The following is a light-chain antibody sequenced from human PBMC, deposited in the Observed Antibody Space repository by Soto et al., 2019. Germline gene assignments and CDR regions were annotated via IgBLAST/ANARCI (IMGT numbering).Light chain of an antibody. Sequence: QSVLTQTRSVSGSPGQSVTISCTGTSSDVGGYNFVSWYQQQPGKAPKLMIYDVSKRPSGVPDRFSGSKSGNTASLTISGLQAEDEADYYCCSYAGSYTFVFGIGTKLTVL. CDR3: CSYAGSYTFV. CDR1: SSDVGGYNF. CDR2: DVS. V-gene: IGLV2-11*01. J-gene: IGLJ1*01.